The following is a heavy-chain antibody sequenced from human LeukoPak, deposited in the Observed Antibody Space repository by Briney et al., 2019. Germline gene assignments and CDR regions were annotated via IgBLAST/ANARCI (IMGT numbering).Heavy chain of an antibody. CDR2: INHSGST. D-gene: IGHD6-19*01. V-gene: IGHV4-34*01. CDR3: ARESTTVAGTFDY. Sequence: SETLSLTCTVPVGSIRSYYWSWIRQPPRKGLEWIGEINHSGSTNYNPSLKSRVTISVDTSKNQLSLKLSSVTAADTAMYYCARESTTVAGTFDYWGQGTLVTVSS. CDR1: VGSIRSYY. J-gene: IGHJ4*02.